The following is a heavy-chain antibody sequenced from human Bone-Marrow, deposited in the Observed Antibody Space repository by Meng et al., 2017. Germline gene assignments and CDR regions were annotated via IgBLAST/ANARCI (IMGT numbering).Heavy chain of an antibody. D-gene: IGHD4-17*01. CDR1: GDTFNSFT. V-gene: IGHV1-69*05. Sequence: SVKVSCKASGDTFNSFTFNWVRQAPGQGLEWMGGIIPIFGTTEYAQKFQGRVTITRDTSASTAYMELSSLRSEDTAVYYCARDGFYYGDPSTYYFDYWGQGTLVTVSS. J-gene: IGHJ4*02. CDR2: IIPIFGTT. CDR3: ARDGFYYGDPSTYYFDY.